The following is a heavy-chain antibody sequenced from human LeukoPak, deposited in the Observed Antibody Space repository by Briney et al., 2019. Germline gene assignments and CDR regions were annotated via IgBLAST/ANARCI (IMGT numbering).Heavy chain of an antibody. CDR1: GGSVNNYY. V-gene: IGHV4-59*02. CDR2: IYYSGST. CDR3: ARASRTNYYDSSGEDAFDI. J-gene: IGHJ3*02. Sequence: PSETLSLTCTVSGGSVNNYYWSWIRQPPGKGLEWIGYIYYSGSTNYNPSLKSRVTVSVDTSKNQFSLKLTSVTAADTAVYYCARASRTNYYDSSGEDAFDIWGQGTMVTVSS. D-gene: IGHD3-22*01.